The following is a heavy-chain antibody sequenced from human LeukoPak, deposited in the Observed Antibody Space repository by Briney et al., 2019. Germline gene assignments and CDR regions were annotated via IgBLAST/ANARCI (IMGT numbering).Heavy chain of an antibody. CDR2: INHSGST. CDR1: GGSFSGYY. V-gene: IGHV4-34*01. D-gene: IGHD5-18*01. Sequence: PSETLSLTCAVYGGSFSGYYWSWIRQPPGKGLEWIGEINHSGSTNYNPSLKSRVTISVDTSKNQFSLKLSSVTAADTAVYYCARHMGYSYGHAWFDPWGQGTLVTVSS. J-gene: IGHJ5*02. CDR3: ARHMGYSYGHAWFDP.